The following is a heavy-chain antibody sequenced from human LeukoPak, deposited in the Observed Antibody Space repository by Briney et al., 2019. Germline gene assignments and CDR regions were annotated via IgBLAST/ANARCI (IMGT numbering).Heavy chain of an antibody. CDR3: AGYGDYGAFDI. D-gene: IGHD4-17*01. CDR1: GFTFSSYS. CDR2: ISSSSSYI. V-gene: IGHV3-21*01. Sequence: GGSLRLSCAASGFTFSSYSMNWVRQAPGKGLEWVSSISSSSSYIYYADSVKRRFTFSRDNAKNSLYLQMNSLRAEDTAVYYCAGYGDYGAFDIWGQGTMVTVSS. J-gene: IGHJ3*02.